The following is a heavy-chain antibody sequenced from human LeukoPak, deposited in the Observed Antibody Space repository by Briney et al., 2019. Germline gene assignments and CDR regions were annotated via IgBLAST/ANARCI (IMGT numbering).Heavy chain of an antibody. Sequence: PGGSLRLSCADSGFTFSIYTMNWVRQAPGKGLEWVSSISSSSNYIYYADSVKGRFTISRDNAKNSLYLQMNSLRAEDTAVYYCARDYDGSGYFGYWGQGTLVTVSS. CDR2: ISSSSNYI. J-gene: IGHJ4*02. CDR3: ARDYDGSGYFGY. CDR1: GFTFSIYT. D-gene: IGHD3-22*01. V-gene: IGHV3-21*01.